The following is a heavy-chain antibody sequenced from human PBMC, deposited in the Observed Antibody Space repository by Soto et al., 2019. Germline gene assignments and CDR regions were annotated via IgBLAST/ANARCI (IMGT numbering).Heavy chain of an antibody. J-gene: IGHJ6*02. CDR1: GYTFTSYG. V-gene: IGHV1-18*01. D-gene: IGHD6-19*01. Sequence: ASVKVSCKASGYTFTSYGISWVRQAPGQGLEWMGWISAYNGNTNYAQKLQGRVTMTTDTSTSTACMELRSLRSDDTAVYYCAREGAPLQWLSFYYYYYGMDVWGQGTTVTVSS. CDR2: ISAYNGNT. CDR3: AREGAPLQWLSFYYYYYGMDV.